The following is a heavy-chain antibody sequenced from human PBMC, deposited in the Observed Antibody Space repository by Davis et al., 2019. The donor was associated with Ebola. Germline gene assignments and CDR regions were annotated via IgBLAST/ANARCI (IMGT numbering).Heavy chain of an antibody. D-gene: IGHD5-12*01. CDR2: IIPIFGTA. J-gene: IGHJ4*02. CDR1: GGTFSSYA. V-gene: IGHV1-69*13. Sequence: AASVKVSCKASGGTFSSYAISWVRQAPGQGLEWMGGIIPIFGTANYAQKFQGRVTITADESTSTAYMELSSLRSEDTAVYYCARARSGYDDYYFDYWGQGTLVTVSS. CDR3: ARARSGYDDYYFDY.